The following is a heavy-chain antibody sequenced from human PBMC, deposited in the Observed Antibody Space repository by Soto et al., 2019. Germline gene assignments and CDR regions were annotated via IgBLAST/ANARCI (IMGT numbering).Heavy chain of an antibody. V-gene: IGHV1-3*01. D-gene: IGHD2-15*01. CDR2: INAGNGNT. J-gene: IGHJ6*03. CDR1: GYTFTSYA. Sequence: GASVKVSCKASGYTFTSYAMHLVRQAPGQRLEWMGWINAGNGNTKYSQKFQGRVTITRDTSASTAYMELSSLRSEDTAVYYCARNGRCSGGSCYSYYYYYMDVWGKGTTVTVSS. CDR3: ARNGRCSGGSCYSYYYYYMDV.